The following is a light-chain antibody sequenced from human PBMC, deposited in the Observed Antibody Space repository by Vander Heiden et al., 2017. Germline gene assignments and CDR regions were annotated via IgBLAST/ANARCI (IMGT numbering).Light chain of an antibody. V-gene: IGLV3-21*02. CDR3: QVWDSTSDHLV. CDR2: GDS. CDR1: NIGSKS. Sequence: SYVLTPPPSVSVAPRQTARITCGGHNIGSKSVAWYQQKPGQAPVLVVYGDSDRPSGIPERFSGSNSGNTATLTISRVEAGDAADYYCQVWDSTSDHLVFGGGTKLTVL. J-gene: IGLJ3*02.